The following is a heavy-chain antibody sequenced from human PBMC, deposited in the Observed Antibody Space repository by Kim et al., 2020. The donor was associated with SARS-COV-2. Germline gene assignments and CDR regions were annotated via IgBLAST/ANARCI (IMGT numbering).Heavy chain of an antibody. D-gene: IGHD4-17*01. V-gene: IGHV4-39*07. J-gene: IGHJ6*02. CDR2: IYYSGST. CDR3: ARDGYGGKYYYGMDV. Sequence: SETLSLTCTVSGGSISSSSYYWGWIRQPPGKGLEWIGSIYYSGSTYYNPSLKSRVTISVDTSKNQFSLKLSSVTAADTAVYYCARDGYGGKYYYGMDVWGQGTTVTVSS. CDR1: GGSISSSSYY.